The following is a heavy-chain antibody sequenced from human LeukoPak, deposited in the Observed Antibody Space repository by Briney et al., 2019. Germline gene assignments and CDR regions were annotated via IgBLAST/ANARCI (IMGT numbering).Heavy chain of an antibody. J-gene: IGHJ4*02. CDR2: IIPIFGTA. Sequence: ASVKVSCKASGGTFSSYAISWVRQAPGQGLEWMGGIIPIFGTANYAQKFQGRVTITADESTSTAYMELSSLSSEDTAEYYCASQKTPAYYYDSSGYYNLDYWGQGTLVTVSS. D-gene: IGHD3-22*01. CDR1: GGTFSSYA. CDR3: ASQKTPAYYYDSSGYYNLDY. V-gene: IGHV1-69*01.